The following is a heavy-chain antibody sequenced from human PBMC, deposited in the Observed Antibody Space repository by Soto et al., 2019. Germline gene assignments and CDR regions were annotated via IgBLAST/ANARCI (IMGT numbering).Heavy chain of an antibody. CDR2: IYPSDSDT. CDR3: ARPANTVADHFDL. V-gene: IGHV5-51*01. Sequence: SLTISCQVSGYTFTIYWIGWVRQMPGKGLEWMGIIYPSDSDTRYSPSFQGQVTISADQSINTAYLQWDSLKASDTAIYYCARPANTVADHFDLWGQGTPVTVSS. CDR1: GYTFTIYW. J-gene: IGHJ4*02. D-gene: IGHD4-17*01.